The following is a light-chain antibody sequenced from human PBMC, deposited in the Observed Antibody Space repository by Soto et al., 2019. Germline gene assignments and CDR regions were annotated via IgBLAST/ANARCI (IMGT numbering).Light chain of an antibody. CDR3: QQYNGYWT. J-gene: IGKJ1*01. CDR1: QSISDS. V-gene: IGKV1-5*03. Sequence: DIQMTQSPSTLSASVGDRVTITCRASQSISDSLAWYQQKPGKAPKLLIYEASSLKSGVASRFSGSRSGTEYTLTISSLQPDDFANYYCQQYNGYWTFGQGTKVEIK. CDR2: EAS.